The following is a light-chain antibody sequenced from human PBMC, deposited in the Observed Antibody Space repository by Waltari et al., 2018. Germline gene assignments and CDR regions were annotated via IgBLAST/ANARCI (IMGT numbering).Light chain of an antibody. Sequence: DIQMTQSPSTLSASVGDRVAITCRASQSINKWLAWYQQKPGKAPTLLIYKASSLESGGPSRFSGSGSGTEFTLTISSLQPDDLATYYCQQYSTFWWTFGQGTKVEIK. CDR1: QSINKW. J-gene: IGKJ1*01. CDR2: KAS. CDR3: QQYSTFWWT. V-gene: IGKV1-5*03.